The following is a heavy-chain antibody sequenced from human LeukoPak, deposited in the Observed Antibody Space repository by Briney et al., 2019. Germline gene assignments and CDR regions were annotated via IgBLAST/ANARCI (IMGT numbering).Heavy chain of an antibody. J-gene: IGHJ4*02. D-gene: IGHD6-13*01. Sequence: PGGSLRLSCAASGLTFNNYAMTWVRQAPGKGLECVSAISGSGVSTYYADSVKGRFTISRDNSKNTLYLQMNSLRAEDTAVYYCAKGLSSSRLSFFDYWGQGALVTVSS. CDR1: GLTFNNYA. CDR2: ISGSGVST. CDR3: AKGLSSSRLSFFDY. V-gene: IGHV3-23*01.